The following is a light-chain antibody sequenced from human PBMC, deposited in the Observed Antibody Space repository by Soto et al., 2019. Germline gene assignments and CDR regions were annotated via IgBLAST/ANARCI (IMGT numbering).Light chain of an antibody. V-gene: IGLV2-14*01. CDR2: DVS. J-gene: IGLJ1*01. CDR1: SSDVGGYNY. CDR3: SSYTSSNTDV. Sequence: QSVLTQPASVSGSPGQSITISCTGTSSDVGGYNYVSWYQQHPGKAPKLMNYDVSNRPSGVSNRFSGSKSGNTASLTISGLQAEDEADYYCSSYTSSNTDVFGTGTKLTVL.